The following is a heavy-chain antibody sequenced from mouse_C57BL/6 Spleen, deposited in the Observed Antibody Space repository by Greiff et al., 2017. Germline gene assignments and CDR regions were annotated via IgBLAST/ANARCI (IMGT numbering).Heavy chain of an antibody. Sequence: QVQLQQSGTELVKPGASVKLSCKASGYTFTSYWMRWVKQRPGQGLEWIGNINPSNGGTNYNEPFKSKATLTVDKSSSTAYVQLSSLTAEDSAVYDSAKVYSSSDYFDYWGQGTTLTVS. CDR1: GYTFTSYW. CDR2: INPSNGGT. D-gene: IGHD1-1*01. CDR3: AKVYSSSDYFDY. J-gene: IGHJ2*01. V-gene: IGHV1-53*01.